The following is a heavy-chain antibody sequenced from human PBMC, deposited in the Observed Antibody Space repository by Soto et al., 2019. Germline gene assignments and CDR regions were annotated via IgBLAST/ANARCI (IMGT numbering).Heavy chain of an antibody. J-gene: IGHJ6*02. Sequence: ASVKVSCKASGYTFTSYAMHWVRQAPGQRLEWMGWINAGNGNAKYSQKFQGRVTITRDTSASTAYMELSSLRSEDTAVYYCARPQHLRYYYGMDVWGQGTTVTVSS. V-gene: IGHV1-3*01. CDR1: GYTFTSYA. CDR3: ARPQHLRYYYGMDV. D-gene: IGHD6-13*01. CDR2: INAGNGNA.